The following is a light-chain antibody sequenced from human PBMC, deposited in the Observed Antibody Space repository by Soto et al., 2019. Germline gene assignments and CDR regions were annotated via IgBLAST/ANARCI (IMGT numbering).Light chain of an antibody. CDR1: SSNIGSNT. V-gene: IGLV1-44*01. Sequence: QSVLTQAPSASGTPGQRVTISCSGSSSNIGSNTVTWYQQVPGTAPKLLIYSNDQRPSGVPDRFSGSKSGTSASLAIAGLXSXXEADYYCAAWDDSLNGWVFGGGTKLTVL. CDR2: SND. J-gene: IGLJ3*02. CDR3: AAWDDSLNGWV.